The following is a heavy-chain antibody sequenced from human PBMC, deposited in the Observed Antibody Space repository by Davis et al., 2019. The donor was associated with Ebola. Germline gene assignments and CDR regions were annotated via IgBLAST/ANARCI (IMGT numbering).Heavy chain of an antibody. CDR3: ARGLSETWRPAYFDY. J-gene: IGHJ4*02. Sequence: LRLSCAISGDRVSSNSATWNWIRQSPSRGLEWLGRTYSRSKRYNDYAPSVKSRITINPDTSKNQFSLQLNSVTPEDTAVYYCARGLSETWRPAYFDYWGQGILVTVSS. D-gene: IGHD5-12*01. V-gene: IGHV6-1*01. CDR2: TYSRSKRYN. CDR1: GDRVSSNSAT.